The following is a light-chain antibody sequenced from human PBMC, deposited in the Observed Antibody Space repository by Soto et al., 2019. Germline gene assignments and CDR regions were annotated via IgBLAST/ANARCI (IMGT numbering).Light chain of an antibody. Sequence: DIQRTQSPSTLSASVRDRVTITCRASQSISVWLAWYQQKTGKAPKLLIYDDSSLQSGVPSTFSGSGSGTEFALTISSLQPDDFATYYCQHDNSDSPGYTFGQGIKLEIK. CDR3: QHDNSDSPGYT. CDR1: QSISVW. CDR2: DDS. J-gene: IGKJ2*01. V-gene: IGKV1-5*01.